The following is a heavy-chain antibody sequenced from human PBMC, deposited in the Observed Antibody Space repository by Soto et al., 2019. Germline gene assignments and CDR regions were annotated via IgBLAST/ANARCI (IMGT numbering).Heavy chain of an antibody. CDR2: ISSSTTYT. CDR3: ARGCGGAYYFHYYMDV. Sequence: PGGSLRLSCAASGFTFDSYSMNWVRQAPGKGLEWVSSISSSTTYTYYADSVKGRFTVSRDNAKNSLYLQMNSLRAEDTGVYFCARGCGGAYYFHYYMDVWGKGTMVTVSS. D-gene: IGHD2-15*01. CDR1: GFTFDSYS. J-gene: IGHJ6*03. V-gene: IGHV3-21*01.